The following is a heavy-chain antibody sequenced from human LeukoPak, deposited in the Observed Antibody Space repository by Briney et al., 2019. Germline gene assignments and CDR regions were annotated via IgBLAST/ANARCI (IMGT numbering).Heavy chain of an antibody. CDR3: VKDGSGSYYDY. V-gene: IGHV3-64D*06. J-gene: IGHJ4*02. CDR1: GFTFSSYA. Sequence: GGSLRLSCSASGFTFSSYAMHWVRQAPGKGLEYVSAISSNGGSTYYADSVKGRFTISRDNSKNTLHLQMSSLRAEDTAVYYSVKDGSGSYYDYWGQGTLVTVSS. CDR2: ISSNGGST. D-gene: IGHD3-10*01.